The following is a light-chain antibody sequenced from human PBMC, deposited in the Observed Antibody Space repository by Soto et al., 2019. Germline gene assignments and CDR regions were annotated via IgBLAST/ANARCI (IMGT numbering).Light chain of an antibody. V-gene: IGKV1-5*01. CDR1: QSISSW. J-gene: IGKJ2*01. CDR2: DAS. CDR3: QPYNSLLYT. Sequence: DIQMTQSPSTLSASVGDRVTITCRASQSISSWLAWYQQKPGQAPKLLIYDASSMESGTPSRFSGSGSGTEFTPTISSLQPDDVVNSYCQPYNSLLYTFGQGTKLEIK.